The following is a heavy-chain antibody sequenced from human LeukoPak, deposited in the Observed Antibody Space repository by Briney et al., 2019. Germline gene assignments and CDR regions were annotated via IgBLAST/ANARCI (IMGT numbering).Heavy chain of an antibody. V-gene: IGHV4-59*04. Sequence: WETLSLTCTVSGPSISRYYWSWIRQPAGKGREWLGCIYLRGRTYYNPPLKSQSTISLDTSNNQCSLKRPSVTVADTAVYDGAKGSSSWLLRYYFDYWGQGTRVTVSS. CDR3: AKGSSSWLLRYYFDY. D-gene: IGHD6-13*01. J-gene: IGHJ4*02. CDR2: IYLRGRT. CDR1: GPSISRYY.